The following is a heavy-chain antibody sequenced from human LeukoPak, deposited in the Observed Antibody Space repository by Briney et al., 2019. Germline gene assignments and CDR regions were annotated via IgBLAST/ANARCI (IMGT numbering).Heavy chain of an antibody. CDR1: GFRFSTFG. CDR2: ISYDGSDK. Sequence: RAGGSLRLSCAASGFRFSTFGMHWVRQAPGKGLEWVAVISYDGSDKYYSDSVKGRFTVSRDNSKNTLYLQMNSLRAEDTAVYYCAKDRATIVVFYHFDYWGQGTLVTVSS. D-gene: IGHD2/OR15-2a*01. CDR3: AKDRATIVVFYHFDY. V-gene: IGHV3-30*18. J-gene: IGHJ4*02.